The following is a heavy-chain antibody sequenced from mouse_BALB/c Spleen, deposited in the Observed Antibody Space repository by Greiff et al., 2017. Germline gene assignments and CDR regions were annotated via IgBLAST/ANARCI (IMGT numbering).Heavy chain of an antibody. V-gene: IGHV10S3*01. CDR2: IRSKSNNYAT. Sequence: GGGLVQPKGSLKLSCAASGFTFNTHAMNWVRQAPGKGLEWVARIRSKSNNYATYYADSVKDRFTISRDDSQSMLYLQMNNLKTEDTAMYYCVRDWGGAMDYWGQGTSVTVSS. CDR1: GFTFNTHA. CDR3: VRDWGGAMDY. J-gene: IGHJ4*01.